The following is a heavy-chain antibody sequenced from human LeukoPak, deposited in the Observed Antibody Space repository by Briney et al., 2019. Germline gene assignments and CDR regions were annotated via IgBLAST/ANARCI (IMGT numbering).Heavy chain of an antibody. Sequence: GASVKVSCKASGYTFTSYAMNWVRQAPGQGLEWMGWINTNNGNPTYAQGFTGRFVFSLDTSVSTAYLQISSLKAEDTAVYYCAGDRVNYYYYGMDVWGQGTTVTVSS. CDR3: AGDRVNYYYYGMDV. CDR1: GYTFTSYA. V-gene: IGHV7-4-1*02. CDR2: INTNNGNP. J-gene: IGHJ6*02. D-gene: IGHD3-10*01.